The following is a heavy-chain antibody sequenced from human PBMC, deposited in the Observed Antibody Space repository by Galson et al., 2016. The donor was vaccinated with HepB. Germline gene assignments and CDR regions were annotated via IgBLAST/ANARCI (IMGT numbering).Heavy chain of an antibody. D-gene: IGHD3-10*01. CDR3: ARDRGDDAFDI. CDR2: IWYDGGNK. Sequence: SLRLSCAASGFTFSNYVIHWVRQAPGKGLEWMALIWYDGGNKYYADSVQGRFTISRDNSKNTVYLQMNSLRAEDTAVYYCARDRGDDAFDIWGQGTMVTVSS. V-gene: IGHV3-33*01. J-gene: IGHJ3*02. CDR1: GFTFSNYV.